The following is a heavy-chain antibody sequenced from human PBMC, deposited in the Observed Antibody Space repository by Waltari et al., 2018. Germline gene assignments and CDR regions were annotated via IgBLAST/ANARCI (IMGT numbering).Heavy chain of an antibody. CDR3: ARNWDRGTLTY. Sequence: VSGFSITGGFQWGWVRQPPGKGLEWIGNIYHLGNTYYNPSFKSRLTISVDTSKNQFSLKLTSVTAADTAIYYCARNWDRGTLTYWGQGTLVTVSS. CDR2: IYHLGNT. CDR1: GFSITGGFQ. D-gene: IGHD1-1*01. J-gene: IGHJ4*02. V-gene: IGHV4-38-2*01.